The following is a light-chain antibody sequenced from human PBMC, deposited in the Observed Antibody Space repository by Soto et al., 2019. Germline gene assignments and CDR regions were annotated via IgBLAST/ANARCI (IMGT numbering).Light chain of an antibody. V-gene: IGLV1-40*01. CDR3: QSYDSSLSGHVV. J-gene: IGLJ2*01. CDR2: GTS. Sequence: QSVLTQPPSVSGAPGQRVTISCTGSSSNIGAGYDVHWYQQLPGTAPKLLIYGTSNRPSGVPDRFSGSKSGTSASLAITGLQAEDEADYYCQSYDSSLSGHVVFGGGTKLPVL. CDR1: SSNIGAGYD.